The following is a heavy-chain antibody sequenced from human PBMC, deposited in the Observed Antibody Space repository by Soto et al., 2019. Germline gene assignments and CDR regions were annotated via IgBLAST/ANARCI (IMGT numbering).Heavy chain of an antibody. J-gene: IGHJ4*02. D-gene: IGHD2-15*01. CDR2: IVVGSGGT. Sequence: SVKVSCKASGFTFTSSAVQWVRQARGQRLEWIGWIVVGSGGTSYAQKFQGRVTITRDTSASTAYMELSSLRSEDTAVYYCARDLGGWPDYWGQGTLVTVSS. V-gene: IGHV1-58*01. CDR1: GFTFTSSA. CDR3: ARDLGGWPDY.